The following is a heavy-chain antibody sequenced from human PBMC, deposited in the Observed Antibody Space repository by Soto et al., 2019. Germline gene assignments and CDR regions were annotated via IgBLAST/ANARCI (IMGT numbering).Heavy chain of an antibody. CDR2: INPNGGST. J-gene: IGHJ4*02. CDR1: GGTFSSYA. Sequence: ASVKVSCKASGGTFSSYAISWVRQAPGQGLEWIGIINPNGGSTNYAQKFRGRVTMARDTSTSTVYMDLSSLRSDDTAVYYCARGYSYAPGPFDYWGQGTLVTVSS. V-gene: IGHV1-46*01. CDR3: ARGYSYAPGPFDY. D-gene: IGHD5-18*01.